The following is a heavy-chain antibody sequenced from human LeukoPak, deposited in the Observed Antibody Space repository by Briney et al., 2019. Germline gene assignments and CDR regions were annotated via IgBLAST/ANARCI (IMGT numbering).Heavy chain of an antibody. CDR2: ISNSGST. V-gene: IGHV4-4*09. J-gene: IGHJ5*02. CDR3: ARGAGWYEH. D-gene: IGHD6-13*01. Sequence: SETLSLTCTVSGGSINTDHWSWIRQPPGRGLEWIAYISNSGSTNYHPSLKSRVTISADASKNQFSLKMSSVTAADTAVYYCARGAGWYEHWGQGTLVTVSS. CDR1: GGSINTDH.